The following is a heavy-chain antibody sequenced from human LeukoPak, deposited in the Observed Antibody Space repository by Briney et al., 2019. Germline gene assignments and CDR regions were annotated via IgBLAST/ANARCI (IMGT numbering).Heavy chain of an antibody. CDR3: ARDGSRVPAARYYMDV. V-gene: IGHV3-23*01. CDR2: ISGSGGST. Sequence: GGSLXLSCAASGFTFSNYAMTWVRQAPGKGLEWVSAISGSGGSTYYADSVKGRFTISRDNSKNTLYLQMNSLRAEDTAVYYCARDGSRVPAARYYMDVWGKGTTVTVSS. J-gene: IGHJ6*03. CDR1: GFTFSNYA. D-gene: IGHD2-2*01.